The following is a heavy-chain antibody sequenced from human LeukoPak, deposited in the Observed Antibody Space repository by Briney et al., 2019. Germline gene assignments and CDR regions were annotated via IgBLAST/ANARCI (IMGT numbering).Heavy chain of an antibody. CDR3: ARSGASSGWGATDY. V-gene: IGHV3-30-3*01. D-gene: IGHD6-19*01. CDR1: GFTFSSYA. Sequence: GRSLRLSCATSGFTFSSYAMHWVRQAPGKGLEWVAVISYDGSNKYYADSVKGRFTISRDNSKNTLYLQMNSLRAEDTAVYYCARSGASSGWGATDYWGQGTLVTVSS. CDR2: ISYDGSNK. J-gene: IGHJ4*02.